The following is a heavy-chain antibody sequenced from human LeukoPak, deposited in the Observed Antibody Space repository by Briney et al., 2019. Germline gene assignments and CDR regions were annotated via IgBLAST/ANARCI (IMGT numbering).Heavy chain of an antibody. CDR3: ARDPSQWLVAFDY. D-gene: IGHD6-19*01. CDR2: INPSGGST. CDR1: GYTFTSYY. V-gene: IGHV1-46*01. Sequence: GASVKVSCXASGYTFTSYYMHWVRQALGQGLEWMGIINPSGGSTSYAQKFQGRVTMTRDTSTSTVYMELSSLRSEGTAVYYCARDPSQWLVAFDYWGQGTLVTVSS. J-gene: IGHJ4*02.